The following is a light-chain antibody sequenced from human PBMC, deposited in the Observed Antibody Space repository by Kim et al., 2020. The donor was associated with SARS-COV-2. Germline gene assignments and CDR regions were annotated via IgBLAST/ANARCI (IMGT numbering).Light chain of an antibody. CDR3: QEYNSAPNA. CDR2: AAS. CDR1: QGISNY. Sequence: DIQMTQSPSSLSASVGDRVTITCRASQGISNYLAWYQQKPGKVPKLLIYAASALQSGVPSRFSGSGSGTDFTPTISSLQPEDGATYYCQEYNSAPNACGQGTKLEI. V-gene: IGKV1-27*01. J-gene: IGKJ2*01.